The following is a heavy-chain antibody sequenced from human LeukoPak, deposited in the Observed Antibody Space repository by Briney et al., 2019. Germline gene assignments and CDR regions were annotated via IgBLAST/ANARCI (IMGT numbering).Heavy chain of an antibody. Sequence: SETLSLTCTVSGGSISSSSYYWGWIRQPPGKGLEWIGSIYYSGSTYYNPSLKSRVTISVDTSKNQFSLKLSSVTAADTAVYYCARSGPGIAAEFDYWGQGTLVTVSS. CDR2: IYYSGST. CDR1: GGSISSSSYY. D-gene: IGHD6-13*01. V-gene: IGHV4-39*07. J-gene: IGHJ4*02. CDR3: ARSGPGIAAEFDY.